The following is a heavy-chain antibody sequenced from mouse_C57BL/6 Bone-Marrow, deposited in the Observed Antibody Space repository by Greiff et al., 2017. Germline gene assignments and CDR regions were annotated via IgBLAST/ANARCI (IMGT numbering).Heavy chain of an antibody. CDR1: GYAFSSSW. Sequence: LQQSGPELVKPGASVKISCKASGYAFSSSWMNWVKPRPGRGLEWIGRIYPGDGDTNYNGKIKGKATLTADNSSSTAYMQLSSLTSEDSAVYFCARSYYYGSSYHSAMDYWGQGTSVTVSS. D-gene: IGHD1-1*01. CDR3: ARSYYYGSSYHSAMDY. V-gene: IGHV1-82*01. CDR2: IYPGDGDT. J-gene: IGHJ4*01.